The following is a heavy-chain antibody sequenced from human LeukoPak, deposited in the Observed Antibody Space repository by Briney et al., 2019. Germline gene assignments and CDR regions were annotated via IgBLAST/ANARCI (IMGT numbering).Heavy chain of an antibody. D-gene: IGHD5-24*01. Sequence: GGSLRLSCAASGFTFSSYSMNWVRQAPGKGLEWVSSISSSSSYIYYADSVKGRFTISRDNAKNTLYLQMNSLRVEDTAVYLCARDREGYYFYMDVWGKGTTVTVSS. CDR3: ARDREGYYFYMDV. CDR1: GFTFSSYS. J-gene: IGHJ6*03. V-gene: IGHV3-21*01. CDR2: ISSSSSYI.